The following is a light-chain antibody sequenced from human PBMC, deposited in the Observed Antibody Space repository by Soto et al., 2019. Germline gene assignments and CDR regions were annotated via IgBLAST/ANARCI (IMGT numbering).Light chain of an antibody. V-gene: IGKV1-5*01. Sequence: DIQMTQSPSTLSASVGDRVTITCRASQSISRWLAWYQQKQGKAPKLLIYDASSLESGVPSRFSGSGSGTEFTLTIRSLQADDFATYHCQQYNRWSGVTFGGGTKVEIK. J-gene: IGKJ4*01. CDR1: QSISRW. CDR3: QQYNRWSGVT. CDR2: DAS.